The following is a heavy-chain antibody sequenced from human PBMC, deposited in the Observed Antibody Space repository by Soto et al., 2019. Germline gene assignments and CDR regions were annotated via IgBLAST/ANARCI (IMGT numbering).Heavy chain of an antibody. CDR3: ARDPGIAAAGPLPYYYYGMDV. CDR2: ISGSGGST. D-gene: IGHD6-13*01. J-gene: IGHJ6*02. Sequence: HPGGSLRLSCAASGFTFSSYAMSWVRQAPGKGLEWVSAISGSGGSTYYADSVKGRFTISRDNSKNTLYLQMNSLRAEDTALYYCARDPGIAAAGPLPYYYYGMDVWGQGTTVTVSS. CDR1: GFTFSSYA. V-gene: IGHV3-23*01.